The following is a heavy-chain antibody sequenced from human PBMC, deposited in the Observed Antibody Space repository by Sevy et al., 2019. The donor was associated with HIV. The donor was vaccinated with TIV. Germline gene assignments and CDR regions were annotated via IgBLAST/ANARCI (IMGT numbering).Heavy chain of an antibody. CDR3: ARHRRHSGSYYGFDI. CDR2: IIPIFGTT. CDR1: GGAFSRYG. Sequence: ASVKVSCKASGGAFSRYGISWVRQASGQGLEWMGGIIPIFGTTNYAQKFQGRVTITADESTSTAYMELSSLRSEDTAVYYCARHRRHSGSYYGFDIWGQGTMVTVSS. D-gene: IGHD1-26*01. J-gene: IGHJ3*02. V-gene: IGHV1-69*13.